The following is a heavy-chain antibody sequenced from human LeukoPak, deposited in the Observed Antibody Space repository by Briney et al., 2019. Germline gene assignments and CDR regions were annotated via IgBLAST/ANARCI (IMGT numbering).Heavy chain of an antibody. D-gene: IGHD3-10*01. CDR3: ARDGRGPTRESLDY. J-gene: IGHJ4*02. Sequence: SETLSLTCAVSGGSISSSNWWSWVRQPPGKGLEWIGEVYHSGSTNYNPSLKSRVTISVDTSKNQFSLKLSSVTAADTAVYYCARDGRGPTRESLDYWGQGTLVTVSS. CDR2: VYHSGST. CDR1: GGSISSSNW. V-gene: IGHV4-4*02.